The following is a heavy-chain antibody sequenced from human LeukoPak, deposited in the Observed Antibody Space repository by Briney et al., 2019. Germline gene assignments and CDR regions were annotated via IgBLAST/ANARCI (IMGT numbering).Heavy chain of an antibody. Sequence: SVKVSCKASGGTYSSYAINWVRQAPGQGLEWMGRIIPMIGALKYAQKFQGRVTITADKPTSTAYMEVNSLKSEDTAVYYCARDQKVGATPYFGMDVWGRGTTVTVSS. V-gene: IGHV1-69*04. CDR2: IIPMIGAL. CDR1: GGTYSSYA. J-gene: IGHJ6*02. CDR3: ARDQKVGATPYFGMDV. D-gene: IGHD1-26*01.